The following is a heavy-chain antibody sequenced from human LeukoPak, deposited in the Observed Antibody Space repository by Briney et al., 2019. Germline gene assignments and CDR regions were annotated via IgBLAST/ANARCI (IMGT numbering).Heavy chain of an antibody. D-gene: IGHD3-3*01. CDR1: GFTFDDYA. J-gene: IGHJ4*02. CDR2: ISGDGGST. V-gene: IGHV3-43*02. Sequence: GGSLRLSCAASGFTFDDYAMHCVRQAPGKGLECVSLISGDGGSTYYADSVKGRFNISRDNSKNSLYLQMNSLRTEDTALYYCAKGYDFWSGYFDYWGQGTLVSVSS. CDR3: AKGYDFWSGYFDY.